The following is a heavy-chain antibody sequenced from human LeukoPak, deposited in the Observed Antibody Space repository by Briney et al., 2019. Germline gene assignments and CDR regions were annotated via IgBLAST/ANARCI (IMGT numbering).Heavy chain of an antibody. V-gene: IGHV4-39*01. CDR2: IFNSGRT. CDR3: ARIQDYGVYLDS. Sequence: SETLSLTCTVSGGSISSRSYFWGWVRQPPGKGLEWIGSIFNSGRTYYSPSLKSRVAISADTSKNQVSLKLSSVTAADTAVYYCARIQDYGVYLDSRGRGTLVTVPS. J-gene: IGHJ4*02. CDR1: GGSISSRSYF. D-gene: IGHD4-17*01.